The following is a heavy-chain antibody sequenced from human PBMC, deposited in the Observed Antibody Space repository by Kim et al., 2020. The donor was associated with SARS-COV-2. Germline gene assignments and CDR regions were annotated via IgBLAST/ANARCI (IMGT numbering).Heavy chain of an antibody. Sequence: GGSLRLSCAASGFTFSSYGMHWVRQAPGKGLEWVAVISYDGSNKYYADSVKGRFTISRDNSKNTLYLQMNSLRAEDTAVYYCARDTLTMVRGDYYYGMDV. CDR3: ARDTLTMVRGDYYYGMDV. CDR2: ISYDGSNK. J-gene: IGHJ6*01. CDR1: GFTFSSYG. D-gene: IGHD3-10*01. V-gene: IGHV3-33*05.